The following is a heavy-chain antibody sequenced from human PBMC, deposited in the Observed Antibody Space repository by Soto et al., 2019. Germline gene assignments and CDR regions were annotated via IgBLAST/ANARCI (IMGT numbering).Heavy chain of an antibody. CDR3: AGEYCSGGSCPLYYGMDV. D-gene: IGHD2-15*01. J-gene: IGHJ6*02. Sequence: QVQLVQSGAEVKKPGASVKVSCKASGYTFTSYAMHWVRQAPGQRLEWMGWINAGNGNTKYSQKFQGRVTITRDTXGXTXXMELSSLRSEDTAVYYCAGEYCSGGSCPLYYGMDVWGQGTTVTVSS. CDR1: GYTFTSYA. CDR2: INAGNGNT. V-gene: IGHV1-3*01.